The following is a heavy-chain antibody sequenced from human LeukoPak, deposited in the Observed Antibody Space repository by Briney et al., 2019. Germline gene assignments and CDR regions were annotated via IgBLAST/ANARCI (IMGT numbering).Heavy chain of an antibody. J-gene: IGHJ4*02. CDR3: ARDSRYGDSYRVDY. V-gene: IGHV1-18*01. D-gene: IGHD4-17*01. CDR2: ISTYNGNT. Sequence: ASVKVSCKASGYTFTKYGITWVRQAPGQGLEWMGWISTYNGNTNYAQKLQGRVTMTTDTSTSTAYMELRSLISDDAAVYYCARDSRYGDSYRVDYWGQGTLVTVSS. CDR1: GYTFTKYG.